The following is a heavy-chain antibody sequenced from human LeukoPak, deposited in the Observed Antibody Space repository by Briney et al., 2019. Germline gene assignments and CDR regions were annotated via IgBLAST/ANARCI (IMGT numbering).Heavy chain of an antibody. CDR3: ARGSTYYDFWSDYYTPFPFDY. J-gene: IGHJ4*02. D-gene: IGHD3-3*01. CDR1: GYTFTIYD. Sequence: GASVKVSCKASGYTFTIYDINWVRQATGQGLEWMGWMNTNSGNRGYSQKFQGRVTMTRNSSISTAYMELSSLRSDDTAVYYCARGSTYYDFWSDYYTPFPFDYWGEGTLVTVSS. CDR2: MNTNSGNR. V-gene: IGHV1-8*01.